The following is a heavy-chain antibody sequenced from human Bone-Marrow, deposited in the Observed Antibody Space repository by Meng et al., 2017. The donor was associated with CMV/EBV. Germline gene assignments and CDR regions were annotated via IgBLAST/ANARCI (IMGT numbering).Heavy chain of an antibody. CDR2: ISAYNGNT. CDR1: GYTFTSYG. V-gene: IGHV1-18*01. CDR3: ARYCGSICITIFGVAPYYYYGMDV. Sequence: ASVKVSCKASGYTFTSYGISWVRQAPGQGLEWMGWISAYNGNTNYAQKLQGRVTMTTDTSTSTAYMELRSLGSDDTAVYYCARYCGSICITIFGVAPYYYYGMDVWGQGTTVTVSS. J-gene: IGHJ6*02. D-gene: IGHD3-3*01.